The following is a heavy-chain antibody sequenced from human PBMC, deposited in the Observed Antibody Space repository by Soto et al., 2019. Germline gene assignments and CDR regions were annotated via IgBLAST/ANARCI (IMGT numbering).Heavy chain of an antibody. CDR1: GDTVSSNSVA. Sequence: SQTLSLTCVGSGDTVSSNSVAWNWVRQSPSRGLEWLGRTYYRSRWYSDYAVSVRSRIDINADTSKNQVSLQLNSVTPEDTAANYCARSEEDSDYYYYGMDVWGQGTTVTVSS. D-gene: IGHD2-15*01. CDR2: TYYRSRWYS. J-gene: IGHJ6*02. V-gene: IGHV6-1*01. CDR3: ARSEEDSDYYYYGMDV.